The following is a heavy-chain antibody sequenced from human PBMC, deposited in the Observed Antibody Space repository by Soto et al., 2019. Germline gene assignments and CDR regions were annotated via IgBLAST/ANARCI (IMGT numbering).Heavy chain of an antibody. CDR2: LTGSSSYI. CDR3: ARDSSSWTTYYYYYGMDV. D-gene: IGHD6-13*01. Sequence: PGGSLRLSCAASGFTFSNYAMTWVRQAPGKGLEWVSALTGSSSYIYYADSVKGRFTISRDNAKNSLYLQMNSLRAEDTAVYYCARDSSSWTTYYYYYGMDVWGQGTTVTVSS. J-gene: IGHJ6*02. CDR1: GFTFSNYA. V-gene: IGHV3-21*01.